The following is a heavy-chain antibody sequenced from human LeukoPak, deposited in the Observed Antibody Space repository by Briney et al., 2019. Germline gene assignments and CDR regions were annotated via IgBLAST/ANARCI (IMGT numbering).Heavy chain of an antibody. J-gene: IGHJ5*02. CDR3: ARGVTMVRGVIFSYDP. CDR2: ISACNGNT. Sequence: ASVKVSCKASGYTFTSYGISWVRQAPGQGLEWMGWISACNGNTNYPQKLQGRVTMTTDTSTRTAYMELRSLRSDDTAVYYCARGVTMVRGVIFSYDPWGQGTLVTVSS. V-gene: IGHV1-18*01. CDR1: GYTFTSYG. D-gene: IGHD3-10*01.